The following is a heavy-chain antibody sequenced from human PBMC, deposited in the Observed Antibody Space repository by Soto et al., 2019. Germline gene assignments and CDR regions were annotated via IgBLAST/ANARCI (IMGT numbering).Heavy chain of an antibody. Sequence: QVQLVESGGGVVQPGRSLRLACVASGLKFSTYGMHWVRQAPGKGLEWVAVIWSDGSNKYYTHSVKGRFTISRDNSKNTLYLQMSSLRVEDTAIYYCASGGLGWFGDLPSAWGQGTLVIVSS. CDR3: ASGGLGWFGDLPSA. D-gene: IGHD3-10*01. V-gene: IGHV3-33*01. CDR2: IWSDGSNK. J-gene: IGHJ5*02. CDR1: GLKFSTYG.